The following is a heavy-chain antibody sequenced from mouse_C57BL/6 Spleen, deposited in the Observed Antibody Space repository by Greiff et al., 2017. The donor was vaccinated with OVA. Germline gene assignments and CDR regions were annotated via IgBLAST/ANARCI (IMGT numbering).Heavy chain of an antibody. V-gene: IGHV1-55*01. D-gene: IGHD1-1*01. CDR1: GYTFTSYW. CDR2: IYPGSGST. Sequence: VQLQQPGAELVKPGASVKMSCKASGYTFTSYWITWVKQRPGQGLEWIGDIYPGSGSTNYNEKFKSKATLTVDTSSSTAYMQLSSLTSEDSAVYSCARGLYYGSSYNYFDYWGQGTTLTVSS. CDR3: ARGLYYGSSYNYFDY. J-gene: IGHJ2*01.